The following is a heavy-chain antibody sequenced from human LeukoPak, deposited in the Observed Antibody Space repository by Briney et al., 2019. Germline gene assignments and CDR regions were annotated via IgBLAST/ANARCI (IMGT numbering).Heavy chain of an antibody. Sequence: SETLSLTCTVFGGSISSYYWSWIRQPPGEGLEWIGYIYYSGNTNYNPSLKSRLTISVDTSKNQFSLKLKSVTAADTAVYYCARSMTAAGSFYFDYWGQGTLVTVSS. D-gene: IGHD6-13*01. CDR3: ARSMTAAGSFYFDY. V-gene: IGHV4-59*01. CDR2: IYYSGNT. CDR1: GGSISSYY. J-gene: IGHJ4*02.